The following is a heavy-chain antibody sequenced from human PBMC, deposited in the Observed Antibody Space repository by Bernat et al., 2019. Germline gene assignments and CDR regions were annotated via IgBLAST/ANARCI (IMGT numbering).Heavy chain of an antibody. V-gene: IGHV3-74*03. CDR3: ASLCSHSNGCYDY. CDR1: GFPFSNYW. D-gene: IGHD4/OR15-4a*01. J-gene: IGHJ4*02. Sequence: EVQLVESGGGLVQPGGSLRLSCAASGFPFSNYWMHWVRQAPGKGLVWVSGVDTYGSTTTYADSVKGRFTISRDNAKNTLYLQVNSLRAEDTAVYYCASLCSHSNGCYDYWGQGILVTVSS. CDR2: VDTYGSTT.